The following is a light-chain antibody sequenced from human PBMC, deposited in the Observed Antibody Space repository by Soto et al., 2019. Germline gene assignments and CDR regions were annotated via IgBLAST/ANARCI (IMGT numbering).Light chain of an antibody. V-gene: IGKV3-15*01. CDR1: QSVSSN. CDR2: GAS. J-gene: IGKJ1*01. CDR3: QHYNNWPRT. Sequence: EIVMTQSPATLSVSPGERATVSCRASQSVSSNLAWYQQKPGQAPRLLIYGASTRATGIPARFSGSGSGTEFTLTISSLQSEDFAIYYCQHYNNWPRTFGQGTKVDI.